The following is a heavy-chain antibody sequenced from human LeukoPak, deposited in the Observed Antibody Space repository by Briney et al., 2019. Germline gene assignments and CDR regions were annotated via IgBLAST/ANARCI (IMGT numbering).Heavy chain of an antibody. J-gene: IGHJ3*02. CDR2: INPSSGGT. CDR3: ARGGIVGGTPGGSFEI. D-gene: IGHD1-26*01. CDR1: GYTFTSYG. V-gene: IGHV1-46*01. Sequence: ASVKVSCKASGYTFTSYGITWVRQAPGQGLEWMGVINPSSGGTRFAQKFQDRVTVTRDTSTSTVYMELSSLRSEDTAIYYCARGGIVGGTPGGSFEIWGHGTMVTVSS.